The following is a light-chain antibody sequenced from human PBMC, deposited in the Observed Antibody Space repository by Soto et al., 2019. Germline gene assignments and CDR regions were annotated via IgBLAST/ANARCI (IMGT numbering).Light chain of an antibody. CDR3: CSYAGSYTFVL. Sequence: QSALTQPRSVSGSPGQSVTISCTGTSSDVGGYNYVSWYQQHPGKAPKLMFYDVNKRPSGVPDRLSGSKSGNTASLTISGLQAEDEADYYCCSYAGSYTFVLFGGGTKLTVL. CDR1: SSDVGGYNY. J-gene: IGLJ2*01. V-gene: IGLV2-11*01. CDR2: DVN.